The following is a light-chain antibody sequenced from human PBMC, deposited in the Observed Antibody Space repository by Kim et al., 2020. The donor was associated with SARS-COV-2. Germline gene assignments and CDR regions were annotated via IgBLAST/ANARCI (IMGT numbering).Light chain of an antibody. CDR2: DAF. CDR3: QQYDNYPWT. V-gene: IGKV1-5*01. CDR1: QSISGW. Sequence: ASVGDRGPSSVRASQSISGWLAWYQQKPGKAPKVLIYDAFNLESGVPSRFSGSGSGTEFTLTISSLQPDDFATYYCQQYDNYPWTFGQGTKVDIK. J-gene: IGKJ1*01.